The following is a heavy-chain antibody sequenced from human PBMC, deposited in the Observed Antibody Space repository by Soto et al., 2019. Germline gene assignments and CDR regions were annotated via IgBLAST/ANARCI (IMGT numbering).Heavy chain of an antibody. Sequence: QVQLQESGPGLVKPSETLSLTCTVSGGSVSSGSYYWSWIRQPPGKGLEWIGYIYYSGSTNHNPSLKSRVPMSVGTSKNQFSLKLSAVTAADTAVYYCARGGRGYSYGKYYYGMDVWGQGTTVTVSS. CDR3: ARGGRGYSYGKYYYGMDV. V-gene: IGHV4-61*01. CDR2: IYYSGST. D-gene: IGHD5-18*01. CDR1: GGSVSSGSYY. J-gene: IGHJ6*02.